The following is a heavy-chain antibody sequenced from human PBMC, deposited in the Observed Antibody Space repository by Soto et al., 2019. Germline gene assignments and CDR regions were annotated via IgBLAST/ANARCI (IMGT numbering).Heavy chain of an antibody. J-gene: IGHJ3*02. Sequence: GGSLRLSCAASGFTFSSYSMNWVRQAPGKGLEWVSSISSSSSYIYYADSVKGRFTISRDNAKNSLYLQMNSLRAEDTAVYYCARDQEDDILTGYYRGAFDIWGQGTMVTVSS. D-gene: IGHD3-9*01. CDR2: ISSSSSYI. CDR1: GFTFSSYS. CDR3: ARDQEDDILTGYYRGAFDI. V-gene: IGHV3-21*01.